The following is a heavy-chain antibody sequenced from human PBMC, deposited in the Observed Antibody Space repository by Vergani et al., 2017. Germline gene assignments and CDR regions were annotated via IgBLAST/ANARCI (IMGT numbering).Heavy chain of an antibody. CDR2: IIPIFGTA. J-gene: IGHJ3*02. D-gene: IGHD6-13*01. V-gene: IGHV1-69*01. CDR3: ARGTLAAAGTRGAFDI. Sequence: QVQLVQSGAEVKKPGSSVKVSCKASGVTFSSYAISWVRQAPGQGLEWMGGIIPIFGTANYAQTFQGRVTITADESTSTAYMELSSLRSEDTAVYYCARGTLAAAGTRGAFDIWGQGTMVTVSS. CDR1: GVTFSSYA.